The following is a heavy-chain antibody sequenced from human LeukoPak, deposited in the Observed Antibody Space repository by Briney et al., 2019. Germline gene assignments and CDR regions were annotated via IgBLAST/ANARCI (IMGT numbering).Heavy chain of an antibody. CDR1: GYSFSNYW. CDR3: ARQEYSGSYYVY. D-gene: IGHD1-26*01. Sequence: GESLKIPCKGSGYSFSNYWISWVRQMPGKGLEWMGRIDPSDSYTNYSPSFQGHVTISADKSISTAYLQWNSLKASDTAIYYCARQEYSGSYYVYWGQGTLVTVSS. J-gene: IGHJ4*02. CDR2: IDPSDSYT. V-gene: IGHV5-10-1*01.